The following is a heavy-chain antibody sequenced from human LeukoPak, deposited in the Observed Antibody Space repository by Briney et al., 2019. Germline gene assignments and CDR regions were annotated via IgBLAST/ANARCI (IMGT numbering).Heavy chain of an antibody. CDR2: INPSGGST. D-gene: IGHD5-18*01. J-gene: IGHJ4*02. Sequence: ASVKVSCKASGYTFTSYYMHWVRQAPGQGLEWMGIINPSGGSTSYAQKFQGRVTMTRDTSTSTVYMELSSLRSEDTAVHYCAREGSRGYSYGTFDYWGQGTLVTVSS. CDR3: AREGSRGYSYGTFDY. V-gene: IGHV1-46*01. CDR1: GYTFTSYY.